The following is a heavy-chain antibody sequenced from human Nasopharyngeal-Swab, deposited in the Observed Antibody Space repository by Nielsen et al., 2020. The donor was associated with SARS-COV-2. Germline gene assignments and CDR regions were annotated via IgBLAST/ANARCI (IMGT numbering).Heavy chain of an antibody. CDR1: GFTFSSYG. CDR3: AKTKRYCSGGSCYRFDY. Sequence: GESLKISCAASGFTFSSYGMHWVREAPGTGLEWVAVISYDGSNKYYADSVKGRFTISRDNSKTTLYLQMNSLRAEDTAVYYCAKTKRYCSGGSCYRFDYWGQGTLVTVSS. CDR2: ISYDGSNK. D-gene: IGHD2-15*01. V-gene: IGHV3-30*18. J-gene: IGHJ4*02.